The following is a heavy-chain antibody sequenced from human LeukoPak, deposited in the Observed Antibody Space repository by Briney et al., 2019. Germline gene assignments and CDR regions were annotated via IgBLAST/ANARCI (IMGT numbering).Heavy chain of an antibody. V-gene: IGHV3-7*03. CDR2: INHNGNVN. CDR1: GFTFSRYG. Sequence: PGGSLRLSCAASGFTFSRYGMHWVRQAPGKGLEWVASINHNGNVNYYVDSVKGRFTISRDNAKNSLYLQMSNLRAEDTAVYFCARGGGLDVWGQGATVTVSS. CDR3: ARGGGLDV. J-gene: IGHJ6*02. D-gene: IGHD3-16*01.